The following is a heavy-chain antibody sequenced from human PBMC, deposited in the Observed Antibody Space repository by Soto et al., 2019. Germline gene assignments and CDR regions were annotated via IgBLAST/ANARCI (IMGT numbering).Heavy chain of an antibody. V-gene: IGHV4-38-2*01. J-gene: IGHJ4*02. D-gene: IGHD3-22*01. CDR1: GYSISSGYY. Sequence: SETLSLTCAVSGYSISSGYYWGWIRQPPGKGLEWIGSIYHSGSTYYNPSLKSRVTISVDTSKNQFSLKLSSVTAADTAVYYCARAKYYYDSSALYYFDYWGQGTLVTVSS. CDR3: ARAKYYYDSSALYYFDY. CDR2: IYHSGST.